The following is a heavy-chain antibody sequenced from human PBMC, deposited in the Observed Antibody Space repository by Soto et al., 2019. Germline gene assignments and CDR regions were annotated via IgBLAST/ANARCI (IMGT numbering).Heavy chain of an antibody. Sequence: QVQLVQSGAEVKKPGSSVKVSCKGSGGKRYTITWMRQPPGQGLEWMGRIIPMFGIATYAQNFQGRVTISADKSTSTAYMELSSLRSEDTAVFYCARDSGRSDVVPAAISAMDVWGQGTTVTVSS. CDR1: GGKRYT. D-gene: IGHD2-2*01. V-gene: IGHV1-69*08. J-gene: IGHJ6*02. CDR3: ARDSGRSDVVPAAISAMDV. CDR2: IIPMFGIA.